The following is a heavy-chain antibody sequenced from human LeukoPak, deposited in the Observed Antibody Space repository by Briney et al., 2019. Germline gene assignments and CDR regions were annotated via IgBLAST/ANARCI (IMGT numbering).Heavy chain of an antibody. D-gene: IGHD3-10*01. J-gene: IGHJ4*02. CDR1: GFTFSSYA. V-gene: IGHV3-30*04. Sequence: GGSLRLSCAASGFTFSSYAMHWVRQAPGKGLEWVALISNDGSKKYYPDSVEGRFIISRDNSKNTLFLQMNSLTTEDTAVYYCAPSPNYGSGTSGYWGQGTQVTVSS. CDR2: ISNDGSKK. CDR3: APSPNYGSGTSGY.